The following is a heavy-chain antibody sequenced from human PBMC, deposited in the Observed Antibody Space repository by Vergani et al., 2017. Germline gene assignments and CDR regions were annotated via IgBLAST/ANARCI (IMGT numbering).Heavy chain of an antibody. Sequence: EVQLVESGGGLVQPGGSLRLSCAASGFTFSSYDMHWVRQATGKGLEWVSAIGTAGDTYYPGSVKGRVTISRENAKNSLYLQMNSLRAGDTAVYYCARGRPYYYGSGSYYWFDPWGQGTLVTVSS. D-gene: IGHD3-10*01. CDR2: IGTAGDT. CDR3: ARGRPYYYGSGSYYWFDP. J-gene: IGHJ5*02. V-gene: IGHV3-13*04. CDR1: GFTFSSYD.